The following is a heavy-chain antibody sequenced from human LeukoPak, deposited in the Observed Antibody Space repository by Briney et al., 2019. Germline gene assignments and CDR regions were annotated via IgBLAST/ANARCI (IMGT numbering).Heavy chain of an antibody. CDR1: GGSISSGGYY. V-gene: IGHV4-31*03. CDR3: ARGLTGRTKSHWFDP. D-gene: IGHD3-9*01. CDR2: IYYSGST. J-gene: IGHJ5*02. Sequence: SQTLSLTCTVSGGSISSGGYYWSWIRQHPGKGLEWIGYIYYSGSTYYNPSRKSRVTISVDTSKNQFSLKLSSVTAADTAVDYCARGLTGRTKSHWFDPWGQGTLVTVSS.